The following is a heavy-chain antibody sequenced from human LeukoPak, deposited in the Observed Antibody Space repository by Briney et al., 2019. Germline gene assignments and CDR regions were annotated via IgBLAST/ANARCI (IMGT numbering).Heavy chain of an antibody. CDR3: ARGVVVPAAIFDP. J-gene: IGHJ5*02. CDR1: GVSVSSGGYY. CDR2: IYYSGST. Sequence: SQTLSLTCTVSGVSVSSGGYYWRWIRQHPGKGLEWIGYIYYSGSTYYNPSLKSRVTISVDTSKNQFSLKLSSVTAADTAVYYCARGVVVPAAIFDPWGQGTLVTVSS. V-gene: IGHV4-31*03. D-gene: IGHD2-2*01.